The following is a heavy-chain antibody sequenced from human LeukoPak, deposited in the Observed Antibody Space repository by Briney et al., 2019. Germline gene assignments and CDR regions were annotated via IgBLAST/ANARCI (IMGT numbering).Heavy chain of an antibody. CDR1: GFSLSTSGVG. D-gene: IGHD3-22*01. Sequence: SGPTLVNPTQTLTLTCTFSGFSLSTSGVGVGWIRQPPGKALEWLALIYWDDDKRYSPSLKSRLTITKDTSKNQVVLTMTNMDPVDTATYYCAHGHTYYYDSGGYYYVSDKGVPFDYWGQGTLVTVSS. J-gene: IGHJ4*02. V-gene: IGHV2-5*02. CDR3: AHGHTYYYDSGGYYYVSDKGVPFDY. CDR2: IYWDDDK.